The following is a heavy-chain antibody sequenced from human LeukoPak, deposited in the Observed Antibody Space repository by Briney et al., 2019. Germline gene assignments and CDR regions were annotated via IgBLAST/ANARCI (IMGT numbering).Heavy chain of an antibody. CDR3: ARGDCDILTGYSPFDY. J-gene: IGHJ4*02. Sequence: GGSLRLSCAASGFTVSSNYMSGVRQAPGKGLEWVSVIYSGGSTYYADSVKGRFTISRHNSKSTLYLQMNSLRAEDTAVYYCARGDCDILTGYSPFDYWGQGTLVTVSS. V-gene: IGHV3-53*04. D-gene: IGHD3-9*01. CDR2: IYSGGST. CDR1: GFTVSSNY.